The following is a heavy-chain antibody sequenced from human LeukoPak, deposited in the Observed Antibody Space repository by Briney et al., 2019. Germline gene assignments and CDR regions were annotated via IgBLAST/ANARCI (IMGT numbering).Heavy chain of an antibody. CDR3: ARDLLGKVAFDI. CDR1: GGSISSGGYY. D-gene: IGHD7-27*01. CDR2: IYHSGST. J-gene: IGHJ3*02. Sequence: SETLSLTCTVSGGSISSGGYYWSWIRQPPGKGLEWIGYIYHSGSTYYNPSLKSRVTISVDRSKNQFSLKLSSVTAADTAVYYCARDLLGKVAFDIWGQGTMVTVSS. V-gene: IGHV4-30-2*01.